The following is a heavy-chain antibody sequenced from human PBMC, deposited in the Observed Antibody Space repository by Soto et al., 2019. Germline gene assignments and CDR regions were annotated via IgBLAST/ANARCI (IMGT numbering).Heavy chain of an antibody. J-gene: IGHJ5*02. V-gene: IGHV1-2*04. CDR1: GYTFTGYY. CDR2: INPNSGGT. CDR3: AKGDCSGGSCSPWDNWFDP. Sequence: ASVKVSCKASGYTFTGYYMHWVRQAPGQVLEWMGWINPNSGGTNYAQKFQGWVTMTRDTSISTAYMELSRLRSDDTAVYYCAKGDCSGGSCSPWDNWFDPWGQGTLVTVSS. D-gene: IGHD2-15*01.